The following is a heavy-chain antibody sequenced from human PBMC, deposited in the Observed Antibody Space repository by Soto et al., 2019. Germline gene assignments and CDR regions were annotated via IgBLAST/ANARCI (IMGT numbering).Heavy chain of an antibody. D-gene: IGHD6-13*01. J-gene: IGHJ6*02. CDR2: ISWDGGST. Sequence: GGSLRLSCAASGFTFDDYTMHWVRQAPGKGLEWVSLISWDGGSTYYADSVKGRFTISRDNSKNSLYLQMNSLRTEDTALYYCAKGLLVPIPAAGADYYYGMDVWGQGTTVTVSS. CDR1: GFTFDDYT. CDR3: AKGLLVPIPAAGADYYYGMDV. V-gene: IGHV3-43*01.